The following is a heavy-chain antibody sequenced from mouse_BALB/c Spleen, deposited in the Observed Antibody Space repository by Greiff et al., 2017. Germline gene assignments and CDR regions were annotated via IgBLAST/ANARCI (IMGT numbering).Heavy chain of an antibody. CDR2: IYPGNVNT. D-gene: IGHD2-14*01. CDR1: GYTFTSYY. V-gene: IGHV1S56*01. J-gene: IGHJ2*01. Sequence: VQLQQSGPELVKPGASVRISCKASGYTFTSYYIHWVKQRPGQGLEWIGWIYPGNVNTKYNEKFKGKATLTADKSSSTAYMQLSSLTSEDSAVYFCARDYRYYFDYWGQGTTLTVSS. CDR3: ARDYRYYFDY.